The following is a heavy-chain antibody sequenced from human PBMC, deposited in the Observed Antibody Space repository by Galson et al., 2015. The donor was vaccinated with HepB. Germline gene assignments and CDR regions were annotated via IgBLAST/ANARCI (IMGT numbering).Heavy chain of an antibody. CDR3: SCAHANRWSGWSGFDI. Sequence: SLRLSCAASGFTFSGYYMSWIRQAPGKGLEWVSYISSSGSTINYADSVKGRFTISRDNAKNSLYLQMNSLRAEDTAVYYCSCAHANRWSGWSGFDIWGQGTMVTVSS. CDR1: GFTFSGYY. D-gene: IGHD3-3*01. CDR2: ISSSGSTI. V-gene: IGHV3-11*01. J-gene: IGHJ3*02.